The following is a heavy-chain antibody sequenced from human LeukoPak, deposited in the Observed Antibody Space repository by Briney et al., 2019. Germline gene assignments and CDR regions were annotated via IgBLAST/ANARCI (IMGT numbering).Heavy chain of an antibody. D-gene: IGHD4-17*01. CDR1: GFNFSSDW. CDR3: ARDYGVYGDYAFDY. Sequence: GGSLRLSCAASGFNFSSDWMSWVCQAPGKGLEWVANIKQGGSEKYYVDSVKGRFTISRDNAKNSLYLQMNSLRAEDTAVYYCARDYGVYGDYAFDYWGQGILVTVSS. V-gene: IGHV3-7*01. J-gene: IGHJ4*02. CDR2: IKQGGSEK.